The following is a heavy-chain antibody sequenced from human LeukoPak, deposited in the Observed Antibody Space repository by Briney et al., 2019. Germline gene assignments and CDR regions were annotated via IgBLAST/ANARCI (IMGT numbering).Heavy chain of an antibody. Sequence: GGSLRLSCAASGFTVSHNYMTWVRQAPGKGLEWVSIIYSGGSTYCADSVEGRFTISRDNSKNTLYLQMNSLRAEDTAVYYCGILPGSGHWGQGTLVTVSS. CDR1: GFTVSHNY. CDR3: GILPGSGH. D-gene: IGHD2-15*01. J-gene: IGHJ1*01. CDR2: IYSGGST. V-gene: IGHV3-53*01.